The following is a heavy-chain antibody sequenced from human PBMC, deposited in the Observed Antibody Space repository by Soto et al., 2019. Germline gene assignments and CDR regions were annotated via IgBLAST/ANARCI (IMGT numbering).Heavy chain of an antibody. V-gene: IGHV3-15*07. D-gene: IGHD3-22*01. CDR3: TTDSYSTIIIVRFDY. CDR1: GFTFSNAW. Sequence: EVQLVESGGGFVKPGGSLRLSCAASGFTFSNAWINWVRQAPGKGLEWVGRIKSKTDGGTADYAEPVKGRFAISRDDSNNMVYLQMNSLKIEDTAAYYCTTDSYSTIIIVRFDYWGHGTLVTVSS. J-gene: IGHJ4*01. CDR2: IKSKTDGGTA.